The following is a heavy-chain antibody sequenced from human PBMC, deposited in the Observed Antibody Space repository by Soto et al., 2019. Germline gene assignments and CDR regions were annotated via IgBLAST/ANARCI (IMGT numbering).Heavy chain of an antibody. D-gene: IGHD3-10*01. Sequence: QLQLQESGPGLVKPSETMSLTCTVSGGSISSSSDYWGWIRQPPGKGLEWIGIIYYSGSTYYSPSLQRRITISVDTSKNQFSLNLSSVTAAGTAIYYCGGTNRGWFGVGDYWGQGTLVTVSS. J-gene: IGHJ4*02. CDR2: IYYSGST. CDR1: GGSISSSSDY. CDR3: GGTNRGWFGVGDY. V-gene: IGHV4-39*01.